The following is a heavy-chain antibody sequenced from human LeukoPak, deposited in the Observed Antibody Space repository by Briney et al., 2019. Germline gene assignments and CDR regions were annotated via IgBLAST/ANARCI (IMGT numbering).Heavy chain of an antibody. CDR3: ARVPLGYCSSTSCLNWFDP. V-gene: IGHV3-30*04. Sequence: GGSLRLSCAASGFTFSSYAMHWVRQAPGKGLEWVAAISYDGSNKYCADSVKGRFTISRDNSKNTLYLQMNSLRAEDTAVYYCARVPLGYCSSTSCLNWFDPWGQGTLVTVSS. CDR2: ISYDGSNK. J-gene: IGHJ5*02. D-gene: IGHD2-2*01. CDR1: GFTFSSYA.